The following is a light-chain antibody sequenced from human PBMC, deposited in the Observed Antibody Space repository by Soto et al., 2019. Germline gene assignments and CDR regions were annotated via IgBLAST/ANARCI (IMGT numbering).Light chain of an antibody. CDR3: QQYGSSPQT. CDR1: QSVSSDS. J-gene: IGKJ1*01. Sequence: EIVLTQSPGTLSLSPGERATLSCRASQSVSSDSLAWYQHKLGQAPRLLIYGASTRATGTPDRFSGSGSGTDFTLTISRLEPEDFAVFYCQQYGSSPQTFGQGTKVDIK. CDR2: GAS. V-gene: IGKV3-20*01.